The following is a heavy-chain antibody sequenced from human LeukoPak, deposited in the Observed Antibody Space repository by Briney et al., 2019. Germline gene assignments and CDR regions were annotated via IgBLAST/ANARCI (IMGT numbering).Heavy chain of an antibody. CDR1: GGSISSYY. CDR2: VYYSGST. D-gene: IGHD6-6*01. J-gene: IGHJ4*02. CDR3: ARHKGSIAARIDY. V-gene: IGHV4-59*08. Sequence: PSGTLSLTCTVSGGSISSYYWNWIRQAPGKGLEWIGYVYYSGSTNYNPSLKSRVTISVDTSKNQFSLKLSSVTAADTAVYYCARHKGSIAARIDYWGQGTLVTVSS.